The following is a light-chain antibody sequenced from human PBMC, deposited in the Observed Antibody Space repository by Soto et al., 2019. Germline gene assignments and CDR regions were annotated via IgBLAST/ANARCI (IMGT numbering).Light chain of an antibody. Sequence: DIQMTQSPSTLSASVGDRVTITCRASQSISSWLAWYQQKPGKAPKLLIYDASSLESGVPSRFSGSGSGTEVTLTISSLQPNDFAAYYCHQYNSYSGAFGGGTKVEIK. CDR2: DAS. J-gene: IGKJ4*01. V-gene: IGKV1-5*01. CDR3: HQYNSYSGA. CDR1: QSISSW.